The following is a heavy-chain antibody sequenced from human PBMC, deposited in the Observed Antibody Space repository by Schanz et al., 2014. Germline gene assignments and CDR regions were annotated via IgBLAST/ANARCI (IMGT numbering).Heavy chain of an antibody. CDR2: INTGSNYI. CDR3: ARIGGSVFDY. Sequence: VQLLESGGGLVQPGGSLRLSCAASGFSVGNKYMNWVRQAPGKGLEWISFINTGSNYINYADSVKGRFTISRDNSKNSLYLQMNSLRAEDTAVYYCARIGGSVFDYWAQGTLVTVSS. J-gene: IGHJ4*02. V-gene: IGHV3-11*03. D-gene: IGHD3-10*01. CDR1: GFSVGNKY.